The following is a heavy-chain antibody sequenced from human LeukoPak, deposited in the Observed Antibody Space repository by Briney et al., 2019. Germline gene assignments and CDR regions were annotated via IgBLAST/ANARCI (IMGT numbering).Heavy chain of an antibody. CDR1: GYTFTNYY. CDR3: TRDHGDDAFDI. CDR2: INSNRGGT. J-gene: IGHJ3*02. V-gene: IGHV1-2*02. D-gene: IGHD3-3*01. Sequence: ASVKVSCKASGYTFTNYYIHWVRQAPGQGLEWMGWINSNRGGTNYAQKFQGRVTMTRDTSISTAYMELRSVRSDDTAVYYCTRDHGDDAFDIWGPGTMVTVSS.